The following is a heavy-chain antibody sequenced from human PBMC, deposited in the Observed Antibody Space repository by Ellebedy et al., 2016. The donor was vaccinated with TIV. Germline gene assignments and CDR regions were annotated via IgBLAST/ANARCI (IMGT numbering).Heavy chain of an antibody. D-gene: IGHD3-3*02. Sequence: GESLKISCAASGFTFSDYAMGWVGQAPGKGLEWVSDITDTGATTIYADSVRGRFTISRDNSRNTLYLQMTSLRVDDTALYYCAKDVRSTFYYFDYWGQGILVTVSS. CDR2: ITDTGATT. V-gene: IGHV3-23*01. CDR3: AKDVRSTFYYFDY. J-gene: IGHJ4*02. CDR1: GFTFSDYA.